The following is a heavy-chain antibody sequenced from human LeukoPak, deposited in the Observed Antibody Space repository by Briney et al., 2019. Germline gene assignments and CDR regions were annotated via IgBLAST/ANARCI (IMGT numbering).Heavy chain of an antibody. V-gene: IGHV4-59*08. J-gene: IGHJ4*02. CDR1: GDSISNYY. CDR2: VFYSGST. Sequence: PSETLSLTCTVSGDSISNYYWSWIRQPPGKGLEWVGYVFYSGSTNYNPSPKSRVTMSVDTSKNQFSLKLTSVTAADTAVYYCAGTRYSATYYTDYWGQGTLVTVSS. D-gene: IGHD1-26*01. CDR3: AGTRYSATYYTDY.